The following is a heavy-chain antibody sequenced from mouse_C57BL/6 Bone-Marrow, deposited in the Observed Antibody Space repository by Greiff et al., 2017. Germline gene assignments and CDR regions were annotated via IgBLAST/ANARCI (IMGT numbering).Heavy chain of an antibody. CDR2: INPYNGGT. CDR1: GYTFTDYY. J-gene: IGHJ2*01. D-gene: IGHD2-4*01. Sequence: VQLQQSGPVLVKPGASVKMSCKASGYTFTDYYMNWVKQSHGKSLEWIGVINPYNGGTSYNQKFKGKATLTVDKSSSTAYMELNSLTSEDAAVYYCARGSYYDYDGAWGQGTTLTVSS. CDR3: ARGSYYDYDGA. V-gene: IGHV1-19*01.